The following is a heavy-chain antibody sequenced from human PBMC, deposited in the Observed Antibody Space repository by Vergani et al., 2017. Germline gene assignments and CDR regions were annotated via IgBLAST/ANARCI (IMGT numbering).Heavy chain of an antibody. CDR1: GGSFRGYH. Sequence: QVQLQQWGAGLLKPSETLSLTCAVYGGSFRGYHWSWIRQPPGKGLEWIGEINHSGSTNYNPSLKSRVTISVDPPKNQFTLKLSSVTGADTAVYYCASGEVRYCSSTSCYWGGDYYYYYMDVWGKGTTVTVSS. V-gene: IGHV4-34*01. CDR2: INHSGST. CDR3: ASGEVRYCSSTSCYWGGDYYYYYMDV. D-gene: IGHD2-2*01. J-gene: IGHJ6*03.